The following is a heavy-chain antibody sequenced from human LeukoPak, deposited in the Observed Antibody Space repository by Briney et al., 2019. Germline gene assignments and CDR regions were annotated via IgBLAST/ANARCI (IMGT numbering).Heavy chain of an antibody. CDR2: IYYSGST. Sequence: SETPSLTCTVSGGSISSYYWSWIRQPPGKGLEWIGSIYYSGSTYYNPSLKSRVTISVDTSKNQFSLKLSSVTAADTAVYYCARHPARGLYYYYMDVWGKGTTVTVSS. V-gene: IGHV4-59*05. J-gene: IGHJ6*03. CDR1: GGSISSYY. CDR3: ARHPARGLYYYYMDV. D-gene: IGHD3-10*01.